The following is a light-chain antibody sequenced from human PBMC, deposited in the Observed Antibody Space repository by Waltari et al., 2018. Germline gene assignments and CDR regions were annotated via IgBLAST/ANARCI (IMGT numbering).Light chain of an antibody. J-gene: IGKJ5*01. CDR2: WAA. CDR3: QQYYSSPVT. V-gene: IGKV4-1*01. CDR1: QSVLYRSDNKNY. Sequence: DIVMTQSPDSLAVSLGERATINCKSSQSVLYRSDNKNYLGWYQQKPGLPPKLLIYWAATRESGVPGRFIGGGSGTDFTLTISSLQAEDVAVYYCQQYYSSPVTFGQGTRLEIK.